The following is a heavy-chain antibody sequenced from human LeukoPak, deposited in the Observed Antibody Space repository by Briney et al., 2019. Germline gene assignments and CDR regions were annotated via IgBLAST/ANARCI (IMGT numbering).Heavy chain of an antibody. CDR1: GYNFLTNY. J-gene: IGHJ4*02. D-gene: IGHD2-21*02. Sequence: PGESLNISCKGSGYNFLTNYIGWVRQMPGKGLEWTGIIYPGDSDTRYSPSFQGQVTISADKSISTAYLQWSSLKASDTAMYYCARPAYCGGDCYYFDYWGQGTLVTVSS. V-gene: IGHV5-51*01. CDR2: IYPGDSDT. CDR3: ARPAYCGGDCYYFDY.